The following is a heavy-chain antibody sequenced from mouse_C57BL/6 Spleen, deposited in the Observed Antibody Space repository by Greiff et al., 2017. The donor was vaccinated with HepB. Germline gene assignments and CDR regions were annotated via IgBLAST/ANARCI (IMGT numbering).Heavy chain of an antibody. CDR1: GYTFTGYW. CDR3: ARAPSGYYGSSPAWFAY. Sequence: QVQLKESGAELMKPGASVKLSCKATGYTFTGYWIEWVKQRPGHGLEWIGEILPGSGSTNYNEKFKGKATFTADTSSNTAYMQLSSLTTEDSAIYYCARAPSGYYGSSPAWFAYWGQGTLVTVSA. CDR2: ILPGSGST. D-gene: IGHD1-1*01. J-gene: IGHJ3*01. V-gene: IGHV1-9*01.